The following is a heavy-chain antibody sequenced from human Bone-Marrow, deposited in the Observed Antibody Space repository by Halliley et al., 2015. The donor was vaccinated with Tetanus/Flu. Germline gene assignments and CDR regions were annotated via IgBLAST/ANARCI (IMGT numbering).Heavy chain of an antibody. CDR3: ARQVLIGYFDN. Sequence: LTCAVHNGSFSSYYWAWIRQPPGRGLEWVAEIHHSGTANYNTSLRSRVTVSVDTSKNQVSLILRSVTAADTAMYYCARQVLIGYFDNWGQGTLVSVSS. V-gene: IGHV4-34*01. J-gene: IGHJ4*02. CDR1: NGSFSSYY. CDR2: IHHSGTA. D-gene: IGHD3-9*01.